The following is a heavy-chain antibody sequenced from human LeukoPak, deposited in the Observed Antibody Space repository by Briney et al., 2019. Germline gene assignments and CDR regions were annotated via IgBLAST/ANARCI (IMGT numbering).Heavy chain of an antibody. Sequence: ASVKLSCKASGYTFTAFYMHWVRQAPGQGLEWMGWINPNSGGTNYAQKFQGRVTMTRDTSISTAYMELSSLRSEDTAVYYCARLDKQLLRGVDLYYYYMDVWGKGTTVTISS. J-gene: IGHJ6*03. CDR3: ARLDKQLLRGVDLYYYYMDV. D-gene: IGHD3-10*01. CDR1: GYTFTAFY. CDR2: INPNSGGT. V-gene: IGHV1-2*02.